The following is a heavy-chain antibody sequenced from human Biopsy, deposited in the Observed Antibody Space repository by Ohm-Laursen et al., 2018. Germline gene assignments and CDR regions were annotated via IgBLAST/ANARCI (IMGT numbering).Heavy chain of an antibody. CDR3: AGRPWPNAFDI. CDR1: GGSVSSGSYY. Sequence: SDTLSLTCTVSGGSVSSGSYYWSWIRQPPGKGLEWIGYIYYSGSTNYNPSLKSRVTISVDTSRNQFSLKLSSVTAADTAVYYCAGRPWPNAFDIWGQGTMVTVPS. V-gene: IGHV4-61*01. J-gene: IGHJ3*02. D-gene: IGHD5-12*01. CDR2: IYYSGST.